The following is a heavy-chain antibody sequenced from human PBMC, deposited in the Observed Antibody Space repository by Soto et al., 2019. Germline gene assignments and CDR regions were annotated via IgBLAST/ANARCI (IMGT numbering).Heavy chain of an antibody. J-gene: IGHJ3*02. CDR2: INPKSGGA. Sequence: ASVKVSCKASGYTFTGYYMHWVRQAPGQGLEWMGRINPKSGGANYAQKFQGRVTITRDKSTSTAYMELNSLRSEDTAVYYCARERAPYYYGSGNSDAFDIWGQGTMVTVSS. CDR1: GYTFTGYY. CDR3: ARERAPYYYGSGNSDAFDI. V-gene: IGHV1-2*02. D-gene: IGHD3-10*01.